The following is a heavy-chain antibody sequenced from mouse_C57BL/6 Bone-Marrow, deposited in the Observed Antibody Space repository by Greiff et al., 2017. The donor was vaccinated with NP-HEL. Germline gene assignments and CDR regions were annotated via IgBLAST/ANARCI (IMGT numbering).Heavy chain of an antibody. J-gene: IGHJ1*03. D-gene: IGHD1-1*01. CDR2: IYPGGGYT. CDR3: ARRTTVVARDWYFEG. V-gene: IGHV1-63*01. Sequence: QVQLQQSGAELVRPGTSVKMSCKASGYTFTNYWIGWAKQRPGHGLEWIGDIYPGGGYTNYNEKFKGKATLTADKSSSTAYMQFSSLTSEDSAIYYVARRTTVVARDWYFEGWGTGTTVTVAS. CDR1: GYTFTNYW.